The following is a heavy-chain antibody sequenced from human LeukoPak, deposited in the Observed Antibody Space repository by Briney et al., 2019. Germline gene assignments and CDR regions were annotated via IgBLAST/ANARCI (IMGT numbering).Heavy chain of an antibody. D-gene: IGHD4-17*01. J-gene: IGHJ6*02. CDR2: IIPILGIA. Sequence: SVKASCKASGGTFSSYAISWVRQAPGQGLEWMGRIIPILGIANYAQKFQGRVTITADKSTSTAYMELSSLRSEDTAVYYCARGMTTVTYRGYYYGMDVWGQGTTVTVSS. CDR1: GGTFSSYA. V-gene: IGHV1-69*04. CDR3: ARGMTTVTYRGYYYGMDV.